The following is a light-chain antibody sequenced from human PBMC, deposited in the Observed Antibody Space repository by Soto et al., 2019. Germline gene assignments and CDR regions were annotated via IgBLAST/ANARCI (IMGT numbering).Light chain of an antibody. J-gene: IGLJ1*01. CDR2: GVT. CDR3: SSYSTGLFYV. V-gene: IGLV2-14*01. Sequence: QSVLTQPASVSGSPGQSITISCTGTSSDIGFYNYVSWYQQSPGKAPKLLIYGVTNRPSGISYRFSGSKSGSTASLTIYGLRDEDEADYYCSSYSTGLFYVLGTGTKVTVL. CDR1: SSDIGFYNY.